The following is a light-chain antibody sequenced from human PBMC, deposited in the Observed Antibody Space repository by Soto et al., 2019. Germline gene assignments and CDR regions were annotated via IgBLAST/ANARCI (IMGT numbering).Light chain of an antibody. Sequence: EIVLTQSPGTLSLSPGERATLSCGASQSVYSNYLAWYQQKPGQAPRLLIHGASVRATGIPDRFSGSGSGTAFTLTISRLEPEDLAVYYCQQYGGSPQFTFGPGTKVDIK. CDR2: GAS. CDR1: QSVYSNY. V-gene: IGKV3-20*01. J-gene: IGKJ3*01. CDR3: QQYGGSPQFT.